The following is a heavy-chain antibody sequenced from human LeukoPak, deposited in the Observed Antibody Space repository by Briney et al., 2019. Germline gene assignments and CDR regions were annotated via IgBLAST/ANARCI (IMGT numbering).Heavy chain of an antibody. CDR1: GYSFTGYY. J-gene: IGHJ5*02. CDR3: AREIPRIAAAGTFYNWFDP. Sequence: GASVKVSCKASGYSFTGYYIHWVRQAPGQGLAWMGWINPYSGDTTYAQKFQGRLTLTRDTSISTAYMEVSRLKSDDTAVYYCAREIPRIAAAGTFYNWFDPWGQGTLVTVSS. V-gene: IGHV1-2*02. D-gene: IGHD6-13*01. CDR2: INPYSGDT.